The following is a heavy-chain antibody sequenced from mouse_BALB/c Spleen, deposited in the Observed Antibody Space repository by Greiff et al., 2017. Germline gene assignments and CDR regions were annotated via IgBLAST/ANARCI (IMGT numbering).Heavy chain of an antibody. CDR3: ARCYYGNYWYFDV. D-gene: IGHD2-1*01. CDR1: GFTFSSFG. V-gene: IGHV5-17*02. Sequence: EVKLVESGGGLVQPGGSRKLSCAASGFTFSSFGMHWVRQAPEKGLEWVAYISSGSSTIYYADTVKGRFTISRDNPKNTLFLQMTSLRSEDTAMYYCARCYYGNYWYFDVWGAGTTVTVSS. J-gene: IGHJ1*01. CDR2: ISSGSSTI.